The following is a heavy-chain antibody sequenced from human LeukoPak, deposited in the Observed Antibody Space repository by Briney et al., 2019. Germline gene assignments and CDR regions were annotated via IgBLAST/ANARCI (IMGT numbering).Heavy chain of an antibody. D-gene: IGHD2-21*01. Sequence: ASVKVSCKASGGTFSSYAISWVRQAPGQGLEWMGGIIPIFGTANYAQKFQGRVTITADESTSTAYMELSSLRSEDTAMYYCASLEASRYYYYGMDVWGQGTTVTVSS. J-gene: IGHJ6*02. V-gene: IGHV1-69*13. CDR1: GGTFSSYA. CDR3: ASLEASRYYYYGMDV. CDR2: IIPIFGTA.